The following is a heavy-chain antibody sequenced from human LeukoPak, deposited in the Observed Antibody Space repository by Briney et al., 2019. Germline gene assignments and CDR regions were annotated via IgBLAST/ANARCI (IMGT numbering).Heavy chain of an antibody. CDR1: GFTFTSYG. J-gene: IGHJ5*02. Sequence: GRSLRLSCAASGFTFTSYGMSWVRQAPGKGLEWFSHISGSATNTYYAASVKGRFTISRDNYKNSLYMQMNNLRAEDTAMYYCAKGTAYYSLGPWGQGTLATVSS. CDR3: AKGTAYYSLGP. CDR2: ISGSATNT. D-gene: IGHD3/OR15-3a*01. V-gene: IGHV3-23*01.